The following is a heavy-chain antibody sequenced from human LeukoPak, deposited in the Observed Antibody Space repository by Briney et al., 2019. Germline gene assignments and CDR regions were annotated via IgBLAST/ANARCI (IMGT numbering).Heavy chain of an antibody. D-gene: IGHD7-27*01. CDR1: GFTFCNYA. J-gene: IGHJ4*02. CDR2: IRVTDNT. V-gene: IGHV3-23*01. CDR3: AKGTGDMGYYFDY. Sequence: QAGGSLRLSCAASGFTFCNYAMNWVRQAPGKGLEWVSGIRVTDNTYYADSVKGRFTISRDDSENTLYLQMSGLRAEDTAVYYCAKGTGDMGYYFDYWGQGTLVTVSS.